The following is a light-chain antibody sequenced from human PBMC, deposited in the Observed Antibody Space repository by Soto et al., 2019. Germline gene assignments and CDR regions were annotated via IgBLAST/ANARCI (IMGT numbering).Light chain of an antibody. CDR2: AAS. J-gene: IGKJ1*01. CDR1: QSISSY. V-gene: IGKV1-39*01. CDR3: QHSYSTPWT. Sequence: DIQMTQSPSSLSASVGDRVTITCRASQSISSYLYWYQQKPGKAPKLLIYAASSLQSGVPSRFSGSASGTDFTPTISSLPPEDFATYYCQHSYSTPWTFGQGIKVEIK.